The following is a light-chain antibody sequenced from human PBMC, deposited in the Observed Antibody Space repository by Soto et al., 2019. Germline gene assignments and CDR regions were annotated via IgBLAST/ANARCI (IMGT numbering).Light chain of an antibody. J-gene: IGKJ5*01. Sequence: DVQMTQSPSSLSASVGDRVTITCQASQDISKHLSWYQQKPGKAPNLLICDASTLETGVPSRFSGSGSGTEFTFTISSLQPEDFATYYCQQYGDLPLTVGQGTRLEIK. CDR2: DAS. CDR1: QDISKH. V-gene: IGKV1-33*01. CDR3: QQYGDLPLT.